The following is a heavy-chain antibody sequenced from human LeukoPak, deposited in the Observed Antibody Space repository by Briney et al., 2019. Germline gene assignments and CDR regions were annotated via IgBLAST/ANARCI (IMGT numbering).Heavy chain of an antibody. V-gene: IGHV1-2*02. D-gene: IGHD3-22*01. J-gene: IGHJ3*02. Sequence: GESLKISCKASGYTFTGYYMHWVRQAPGQGLEWMGWINPNSGGTNYAQKFQGRVTMTRDTSISTAYMELSRLRSDDTAVYYCARVKSYYYDTSDKDAFDIWGQGTMVTVSS. CDR3: ARVKSYYYDTSDKDAFDI. CDR2: INPNSGGT. CDR1: GYTFTGYY.